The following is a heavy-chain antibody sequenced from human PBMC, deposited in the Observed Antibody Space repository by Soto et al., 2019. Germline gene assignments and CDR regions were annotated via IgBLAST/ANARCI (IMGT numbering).Heavy chain of an antibody. Sequence: EVQLVESGGDLVQPGGSLRLSCAASGFTFSGYWMAWVRQAPGKGLEWGANIKQDGSVKYYVDSLKGRLPISRDNAKNSLYLQMDSLRAEDTAVYFCATESYYHWQYWGQGTLVTVSS. J-gene: IGHJ4*02. CDR3: ATESYYHWQY. CDR2: IKQDGSVK. D-gene: IGHD3-9*01. V-gene: IGHV3-7*01. CDR1: GFTFSGYW.